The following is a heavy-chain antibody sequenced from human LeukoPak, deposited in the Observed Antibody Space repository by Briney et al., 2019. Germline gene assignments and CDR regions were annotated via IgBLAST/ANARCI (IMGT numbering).Heavy chain of an antibody. CDR1: GFTFGAYF. D-gene: IGHD2-8*01. CDR2: ISSNEYDT. Sequence: GVSLRLSCSASGFTFGAYFMHWVRQAPGKGLQYVSSISSNEYDTYYADSVKGRFTISRDNSKNTLFLQMNNLRPEDTAVYYCVKDLNGTWSFDYWGQGTLVTVSS. J-gene: IGHJ4*02. V-gene: IGHV3-64D*06. CDR3: VKDLNGTWSFDY.